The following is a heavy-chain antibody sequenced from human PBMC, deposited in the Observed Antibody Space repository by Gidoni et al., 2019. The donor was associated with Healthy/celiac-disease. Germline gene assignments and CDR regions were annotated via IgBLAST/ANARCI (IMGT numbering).Heavy chain of an antibody. CDR2: INAYNGNT. J-gene: IGHJ4*02. CDR1: GYTFTSYG. V-gene: IGHV1-18*01. Sequence: QVQLVPSGAEEKKPGASVKVSCKASGYTFTSYGIRWVRQAPGHGLEWMGWINAYNGNTNYAQKLQGRVTMTTDTSTSTAYMELRSLRSDDTAVYYCARDAIVVPAAIPVDYWGQGTLVTVSS. CDR3: ARDAIVVPAAIPVDY. D-gene: IGHD2-2*02.